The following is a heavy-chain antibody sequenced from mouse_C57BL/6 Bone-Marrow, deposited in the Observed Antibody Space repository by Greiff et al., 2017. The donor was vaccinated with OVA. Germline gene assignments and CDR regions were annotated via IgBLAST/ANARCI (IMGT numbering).Heavy chain of an antibody. D-gene: IGHD1-1*01. CDR2: IWSGGST. CDR1: GFSLTSYG. V-gene: IGHV2-2*01. J-gene: IGHJ1*03. Sequence: VQLQQSGPGLVQPSQSLSITCTVSGFSLTSYGVHWVRQSPGKGLEWLGVIWSGGSTDYNAAFISRLSISKDNSKSQVFFKMNSLQADDTAIYYCARVYYGSSSSWYFDVWGTGTTVTVSS. CDR3: ARVYYGSSSSWYFDV.